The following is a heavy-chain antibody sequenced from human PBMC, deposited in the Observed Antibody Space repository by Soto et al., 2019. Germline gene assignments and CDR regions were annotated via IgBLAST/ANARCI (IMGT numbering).Heavy chain of an antibody. CDR2: IYYSGST. V-gene: IGHV4-31*03. Sequence: QVQLQESGPGLVKPSQTLSLTCTVSGGSISSGGYYWSWIRQHPGKGLEWIGYIYYSGSTYYNPPLRSRVTLSVDTSKNQFSLKLSSVTAADTAVYYCARGSVVAATLFDYWGQGTLVTVSS. CDR1: GGSISSGGYY. D-gene: IGHD2-15*01. J-gene: IGHJ4*02. CDR3: ARGSVVAATLFDY.